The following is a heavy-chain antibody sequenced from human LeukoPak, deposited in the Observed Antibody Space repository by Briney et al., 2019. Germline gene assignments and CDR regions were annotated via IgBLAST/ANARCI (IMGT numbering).Heavy chain of an antibody. CDR2: INHSGST. CDR3: ARDRIVLYAFDI. D-gene: IGHD3-22*01. CDR1: GGSFSGYY. V-gene: IGHV4-34*01. Sequence: PSDTLSLTCAVYGGSFSGYYWSWIRQPPGKGLEWIGEINHSGSTNYNPSLKSRVTISVDTSKNQFSLKLSSVTAADTAVYYCARDRIVLYAFDIWGQGTMVTVSS. J-gene: IGHJ3*02.